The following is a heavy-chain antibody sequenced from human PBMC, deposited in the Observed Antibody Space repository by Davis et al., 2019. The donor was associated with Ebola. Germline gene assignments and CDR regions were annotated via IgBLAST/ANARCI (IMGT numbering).Heavy chain of an antibody. CDR2: INSDGSTT. J-gene: IGHJ4*02. V-gene: IGHV3-74*03. CDR3: VRLVGPN. Sequence: GESLKISCAASGFTLSRHWMHWVRQAPGKGLVWVSRINSDGSTTKYADSVKGRFTISRDNAKNTLYLQMSSLRVDDTAVYYCVRLVGPNWGQGTLVAVSS. CDR1: GFTLSRHW.